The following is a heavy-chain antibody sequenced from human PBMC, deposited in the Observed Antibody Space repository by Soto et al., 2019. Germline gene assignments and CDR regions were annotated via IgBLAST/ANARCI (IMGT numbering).Heavy chain of an antibody. D-gene: IGHD4-17*01. Sequence: QVQLVQSGAEVKKPGASVKVSCKASGYTFTSYGISWVRQAPGQGLEWMGWISGYNGNTNYAQKLQDRVTMTTDTSTTTAYMELRSLRSDDTAVYYCARGTTVTSIVGMGVWGQGSTVTVSS. CDR1: GYTFTSYG. V-gene: IGHV1-18*01. CDR3: ARGTTVTSIVGMGV. CDR2: ISGYNGNT. J-gene: IGHJ6*02.